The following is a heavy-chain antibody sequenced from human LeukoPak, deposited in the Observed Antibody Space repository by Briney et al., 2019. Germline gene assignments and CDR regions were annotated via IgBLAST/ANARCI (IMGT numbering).Heavy chain of an antibody. CDR1: GFTFSSYD. J-gene: IGHJ5*02. Sequence: PGGSLRLSCAASGFTFSSYDMHWVRQAPGKGLEWVAVISYDGTNKYYADSVKGRFTISRDNSKNTLYLQMNSLRAEDTAVYYCARGLEGGLDPWGQGTLVTVSS. CDR2: ISYDGTNK. V-gene: IGHV3-30*03. CDR3: ARGLEGGLDP. D-gene: IGHD3-16*01.